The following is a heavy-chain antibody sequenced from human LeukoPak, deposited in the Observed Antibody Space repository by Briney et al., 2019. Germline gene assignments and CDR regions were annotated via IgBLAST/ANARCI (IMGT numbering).Heavy chain of an antibody. CDR3: AKSYGYSGYDYLDY. CDR1: GFTFGGYA. Sequence: GGSLRLSCTASGFTFGGYAMSWVRQAPGKGLEWVSAISGSGGSTYYADSVKGRFTISRDNSKNTLYLQMNSLRAKDTAVYYCAKSYGYSGYDYLDYWGQGTLVTVSS. D-gene: IGHD5-12*01. CDR2: ISGSGGST. J-gene: IGHJ4*02. V-gene: IGHV3-23*01.